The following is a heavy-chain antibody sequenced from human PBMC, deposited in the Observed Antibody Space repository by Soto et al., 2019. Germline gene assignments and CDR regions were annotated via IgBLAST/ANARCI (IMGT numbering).Heavy chain of an antibody. J-gene: IGHJ4*02. Sequence: GASVKVSCKVSGYTLTELSMHWVRQAPGKGLEWMGGFDPEDGETIYAQKFQGRVTMTGDTSTDTAYMELSSLRSEDTAVYYCATYDSSGYYWGQGTLVTVSS. D-gene: IGHD3-22*01. V-gene: IGHV1-24*01. CDR3: ATYDSSGYY. CDR2: FDPEDGET. CDR1: GYTLTELS.